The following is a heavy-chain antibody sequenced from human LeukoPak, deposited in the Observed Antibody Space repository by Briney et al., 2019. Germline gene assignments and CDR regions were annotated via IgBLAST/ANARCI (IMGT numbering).Heavy chain of an antibody. V-gene: IGHV4-39*07. Sequence: SETLSLTCTVSGGSISSSSYYWGWIRQPPGKGLEWIGSIYYSGSTYYNPSLKSRVTISVDTSKNQFSLKLSSVTAADTAVYYCARDSYDFWSGYYTGIVGGFDPWGQGTLVTVSS. D-gene: IGHD3-3*01. CDR2: IYYSGST. CDR3: ARDSYDFWSGYYTGIVGGFDP. CDR1: GGSISSSSYY. J-gene: IGHJ5*02.